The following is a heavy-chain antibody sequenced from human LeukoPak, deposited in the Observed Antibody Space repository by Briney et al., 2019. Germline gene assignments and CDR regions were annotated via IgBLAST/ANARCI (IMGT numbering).Heavy chain of an antibody. CDR1: GYSFSNYW. V-gene: IGHV5-51*01. J-gene: IGHJ4*02. D-gene: IGHD3-9*01. CDR2: IYPGDSDT. Sequence: GESLKISCKGSGYSFSNYWIGWVRQMPGKGLEWMGLIYPGDSDTRYSPSFRGQVTISADKSISTAYLQCSSLKPSDTAMYYCATPATAYSLFDYWGQGTLVTVSS. CDR3: ATPATAYSLFDY.